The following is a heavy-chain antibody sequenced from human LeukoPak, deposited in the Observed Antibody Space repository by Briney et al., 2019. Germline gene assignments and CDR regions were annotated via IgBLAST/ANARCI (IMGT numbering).Heavy chain of an antibody. CDR3: ARLSSDGYNSLTY. Sequence: SETLSLTCAVSGYSISSGYYWGWIRQPPGKGLEWIGSIYQSGSTYYNPSLKSRVTISVDTSENQLSLKLSSVTAADTAVHYCARLSSDGYNSLTYWGQGILVTVSS. J-gene: IGHJ4*02. CDR1: GYSISSGYY. CDR2: IYQSGST. V-gene: IGHV4-38-2*01. D-gene: IGHD5-24*01.